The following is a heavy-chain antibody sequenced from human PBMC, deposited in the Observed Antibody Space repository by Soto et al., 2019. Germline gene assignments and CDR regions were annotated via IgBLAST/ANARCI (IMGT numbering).Heavy chain of an antibody. CDR2: VNTYNGNT. J-gene: IGHJ4*02. D-gene: IGHD5-12*01. CDR1: CYEFTGWG. Sequence: GASVKVSCKASCYEFTGWGITLLRHSPGQGLEWMGWVNTYNGNTNYGQRAQGRVTVTSDTSTNTAYMELRSLRPDDTAVYFCARDNRNGYDSTGVFDYWGQGTQVTVSS. V-gene: IGHV1-18*01. CDR3: ARDNRNGYDSTGVFDY.